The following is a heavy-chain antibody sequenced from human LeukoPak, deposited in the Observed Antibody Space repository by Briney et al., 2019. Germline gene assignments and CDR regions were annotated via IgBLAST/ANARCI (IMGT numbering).Heavy chain of an antibody. CDR1: GGTFSSYA. CDR3: ARDHNPEYCSSTSCYGAFDI. D-gene: IGHD2-2*01. Sequence: SVKVSCKASGGTFSSYAISWVRQAPGQGLEWMGGIIPIFGTANYAQKFQGRVTITTDESTSTAYMELSSLRPEDTAVYYCARDHNPEYCSSTSCYGAFDIWGQGTMVTVSS. CDR2: IIPIFGTA. V-gene: IGHV1-69*05. J-gene: IGHJ3*02.